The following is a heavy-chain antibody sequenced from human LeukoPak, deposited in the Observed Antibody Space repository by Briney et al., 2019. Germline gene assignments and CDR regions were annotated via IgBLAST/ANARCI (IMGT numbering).Heavy chain of an antibody. D-gene: IGHD4-17*01. CDR2: ISYDGSNK. CDR1: GFTFSSYG. V-gene: IGHV3-30*03. J-gene: IGHJ6*02. CDR3: ARDLGGYGDSDYYYGMDV. Sequence: GRSLRLSCAASGFTFSSYGMHWVRQAPGKGLEWMAVISYDGSNKYYADSVKGRFTISRDNSKNTLYLQMNSLRAEDTAVYYCARDLGGYGDSDYYYGMDVWGQGTTVTVSS.